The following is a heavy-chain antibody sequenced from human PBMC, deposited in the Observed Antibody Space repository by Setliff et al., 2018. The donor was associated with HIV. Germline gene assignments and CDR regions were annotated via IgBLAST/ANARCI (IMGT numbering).Heavy chain of an antibody. D-gene: IGHD3-3*01. Sequence: GASVKVSCKASGYTFINNYIHWVRQAPGQGLEWMGIINPSSGSTTYAQKFQGRVTMTRDTSTSTIYMELSRLRSDDTAVYYCARDLRDGFEEWFSTLDDGMDVWGQGTTVTVSS. CDR3: ARDLRDGFEEWFSTLDDGMDV. J-gene: IGHJ6*02. CDR2: INPSSGST. CDR1: GYTFINNY. V-gene: IGHV1-46*01.